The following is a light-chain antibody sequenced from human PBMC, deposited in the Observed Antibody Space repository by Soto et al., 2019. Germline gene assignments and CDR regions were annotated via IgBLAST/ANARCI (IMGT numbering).Light chain of an antibody. Sequence: VLTQSPGTLSLSPGDTATLSCRASEGVGSFLAWYRQKPGQPPRLLIYDASYRANGIPARFSGSGSATEFTLTINCLEPEDFAVYYCQQRGYWPRTFGQGTTLEI. CDR3: QQRGYWPRT. CDR1: EGVGSF. CDR2: DAS. V-gene: IGKV3-11*01. J-gene: IGKJ2*01.